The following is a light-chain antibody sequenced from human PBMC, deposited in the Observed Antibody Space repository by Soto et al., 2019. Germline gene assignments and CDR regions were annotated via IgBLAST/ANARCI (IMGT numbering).Light chain of an antibody. J-gene: IGKJ4*01. V-gene: IGKV3-11*01. CDR2: DAS. CDR1: QSVSSY. Sequence: EIVLTQSPATLSLSPGERATLSCRASQSVSSYLAWFQQKPGQAPRLLIHDASNRATGIPARFSGSGSGTDFTLTISSLEPEDFAVYFCQQRSNWPTVGGGTKVDSK. CDR3: QQRSNWPT.